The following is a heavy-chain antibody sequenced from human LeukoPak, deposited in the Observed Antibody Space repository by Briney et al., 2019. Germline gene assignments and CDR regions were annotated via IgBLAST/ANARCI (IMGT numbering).Heavy chain of an antibody. J-gene: IGHJ4*02. Sequence: GASVKVSCKASGYTFTGYYMHWVRQAPGQGLGWMGWINPNSGGTNYAQKFQGRVTMTRDTSISTAYMELSRLRSDDTAVYYCARDRSSIFGVVIPYFDYWGQGTLVTVSS. V-gene: IGHV1-2*02. CDR2: INPNSGGT. CDR1: GYTFTGYY. D-gene: IGHD3-3*01. CDR3: ARDRSSIFGVVIPYFDY.